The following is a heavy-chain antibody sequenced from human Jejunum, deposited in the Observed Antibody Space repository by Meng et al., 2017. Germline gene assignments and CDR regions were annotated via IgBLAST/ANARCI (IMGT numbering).Heavy chain of an antibody. Sequence: QVLLLLLWVGLVKPGGSLDLSFAASGFTFSDYYVSWIRQAPGKGLEWVSYISSSGNTEDHADSVKGRFTISRDNAQNSVYLQMNSLRAEDTAVYYCARGRYSYGLWGQGTLVTVSS. CDR1: GFTFSDYY. V-gene: IGHV3-11*01. J-gene: IGHJ4*02. CDR3: ARGRYSYGL. CDR2: ISSSGNTE. D-gene: IGHD5-18*01.